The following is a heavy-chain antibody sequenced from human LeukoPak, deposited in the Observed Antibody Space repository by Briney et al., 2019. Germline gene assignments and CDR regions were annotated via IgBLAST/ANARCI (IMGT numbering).Heavy chain of an antibody. D-gene: IGHD3-10*01. CDR2: IYYSGST. CDR3: AREYRVTDAFGI. V-gene: IGHV4-59*01. J-gene: IGHJ3*02. Sequence: SETLSLTCTVSGGSISSYYWSWIRQPPGKGLEWIGYIYYSGSTNYNPSLKSRVTISVDTSKNQFSLKLSSVTAADTAVYYCAREYRVTDAFGIWGQGTMVTVSS. CDR1: GGSISSYY.